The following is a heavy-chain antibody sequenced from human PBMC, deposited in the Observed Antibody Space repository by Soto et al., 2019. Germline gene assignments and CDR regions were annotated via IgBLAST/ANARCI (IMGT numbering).Heavy chain of an antibody. CDR1: GGSINSGGYC. J-gene: IGHJ4*02. D-gene: IGHD5-18*01. Sequence: QVQLQESSPGLVKPSQTLSLTCTVSGGSINSGGYCWRWSRQHPGKGLDWIGCISYGGSTSYNPSLKSRVTISVDTSKNQFSLKLTSVTAADTAVYYCSRGILVWGQGALITVSS. CDR3: SRGILV. CDR2: ISYGGST. V-gene: IGHV4-31*03.